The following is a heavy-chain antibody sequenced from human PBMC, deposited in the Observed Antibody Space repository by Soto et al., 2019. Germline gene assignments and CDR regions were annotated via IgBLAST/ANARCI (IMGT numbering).Heavy chain of an antibody. CDR2: ISSGSSDT. V-gene: IGHV3-21*01. CDR1: GFTFSRFS. Sequence: PRVSPIVSCEASGFTFSRFSMNWVRQVPGKGLEWVASISSGSSDTWYADSVKGRFIISRDNAQNSLFLQMNTLRPEDTAMYYCARVAYWGPGTQVTVSS. J-gene: IGHJ4*02. CDR3: ARVAY.